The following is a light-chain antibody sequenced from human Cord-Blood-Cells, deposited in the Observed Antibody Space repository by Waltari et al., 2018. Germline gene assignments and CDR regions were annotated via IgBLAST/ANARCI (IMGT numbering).Light chain of an antibody. Sequence: QSALTQPRSVSGSPGQSVTISCTGTSSDVGGYNYVSWYQQHPGKAPKLMIYDVRKRPSGGPDRFSGSKAGNTASLTISGRQAEDEADYYCCSYAGSYTWVFGGGTKLTVL. J-gene: IGLJ3*02. CDR1: SSDVGGYNY. V-gene: IGLV2-11*01. CDR2: DVR. CDR3: CSYAGSYTWV.